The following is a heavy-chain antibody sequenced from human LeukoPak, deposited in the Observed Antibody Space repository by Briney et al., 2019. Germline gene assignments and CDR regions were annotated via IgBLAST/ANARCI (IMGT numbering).Heavy chain of an antibody. CDR1: GFTFSSYE. Sequence: GGSLRLSFAAPGFTFSSYEMNWVRQAPGKGLEWVSYISSSGSTIYYADSVKGRFTISRDNAKNSLYLQMNSLRAEDTAVYYCAREHHYGAHVDYWGQGNLVTVSS. D-gene: IGHD4-17*01. J-gene: IGHJ4*02. CDR3: AREHHYGAHVDY. CDR2: ISSSGSTI. V-gene: IGHV3-48*03.